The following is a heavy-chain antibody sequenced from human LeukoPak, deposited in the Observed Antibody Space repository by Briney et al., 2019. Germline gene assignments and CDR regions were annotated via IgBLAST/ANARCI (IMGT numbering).Heavy chain of an antibody. CDR2: ITARADST. CDR1: GFXFSNYA. D-gene: IGHD2-8*02. V-gene: IGHV3-23*01. J-gene: IGHJ3*02. CDR3: AKTYMWSIDAFHI. Sequence: GGSLRLSCAASGFXFSNYAISWVRQAPGKGLEWVSGITARADSTYYADSVKGRVTISRDNSKNTLFLQLHSLRAEDAAVYYCAKTYMWSIDAFHIWGQGTMVTVSS.